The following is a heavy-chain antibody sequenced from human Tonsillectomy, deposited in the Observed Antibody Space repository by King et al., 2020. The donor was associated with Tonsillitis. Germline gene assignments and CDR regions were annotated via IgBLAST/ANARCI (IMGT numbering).Heavy chain of an antibody. Sequence: TLKESGPTLVKPTQTLTLTCTFSGFSLSTSGVGVGWIRQPPGKALEWLALIYWNDDKHYSPSLKSRLTITKDTSKNQVVLTMTNMDPVDTATYYCAHSIPLGCLYYYYGMDVWGQGTAVTVSS. CDR1: GFSLSTSGVG. CDR2: IYWNDDK. V-gene: IGHV2-5*01. D-gene: IGHD2-2*02. CDR3: AHSIPLGCLYYYYGMDV. J-gene: IGHJ6*02.